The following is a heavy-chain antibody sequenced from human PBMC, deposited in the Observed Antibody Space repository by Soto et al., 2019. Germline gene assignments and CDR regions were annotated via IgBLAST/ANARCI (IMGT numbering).Heavy chain of an antibody. CDR1: GFTFSSYG. D-gene: IGHD2-15*01. Sequence: GGSLRLSCAASGFTFSSYGMHWVRQAPGKGLEWVAVIWYDGSNKYYADSVKGRFTISRDNSKNTLYLQMNSLRAEDTAVYYCARDTGYCSGGSCSPEAFDIWGQGTMVTV. CDR2: IWYDGSNK. CDR3: ARDTGYCSGGSCSPEAFDI. J-gene: IGHJ3*02. V-gene: IGHV3-33*01.